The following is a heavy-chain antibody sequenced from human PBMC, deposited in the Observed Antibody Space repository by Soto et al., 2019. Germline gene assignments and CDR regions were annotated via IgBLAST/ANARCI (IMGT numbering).Heavy chain of an antibody. V-gene: IGHV3-23*01. CDR2: ISGSGGST. CDR3: AKVPRRGDYVY. D-gene: IGHD4-17*01. Sequence: TGGSLRLSCAASGFTFSSYAMSWVRQAPGKGLEWVSAISGSGGSTYYTDSVKGRFTISRDNSKNTLYLQMNSLRAEDTAVYYCAKVPRRGDYVYWGQGTLVTVSS. J-gene: IGHJ4*02. CDR1: GFTFSSYA.